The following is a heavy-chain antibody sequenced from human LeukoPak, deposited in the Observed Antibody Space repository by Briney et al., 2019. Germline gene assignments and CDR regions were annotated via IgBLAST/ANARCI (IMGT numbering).Heavy chain of an antibody. CDR2: IYPTDSIT. CDR3: ARLAPDYADYWFDH. J-gene: IGHJ5*02. D-gene: IGHD4-17*01. V-gene: IGHV5-51*01. CDR1: GYDFSSKW. Sequence: GESLKISCKTSGYDFSSKWIGWVRQMPGKGLEWMGIIYPTDSITRYSPSFQGHVTMSVDTSINTAYLQWTGLKPSDTAIYYCARLAPDYADYWFDHWGQGTLVTVSS.